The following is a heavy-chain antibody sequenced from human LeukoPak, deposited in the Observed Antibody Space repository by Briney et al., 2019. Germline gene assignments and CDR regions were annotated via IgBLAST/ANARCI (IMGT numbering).Heavy chain of an antibody. CDR3: ARVSYDRSGYPDY. CDR1: EFTISGYW. Sequence: GGSLRLSCAASEFTISGYWMSWVRQAPGKGLEWVANIKQDGSERYHVDSVKGRFTISRDNAKNSLYLQMNSLRAEDTAVYYCARVSYDRSGYPDYWGQGTLVTVSS. J-gene: IGHJ4*02. V-gene: IGHV3-7*04. D-gene: IGHD3-22*01. CDR2: IKQDGSER.